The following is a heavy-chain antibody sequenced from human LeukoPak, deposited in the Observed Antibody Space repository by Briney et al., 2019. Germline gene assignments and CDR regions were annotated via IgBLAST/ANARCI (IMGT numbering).Heavy chain of an antibody. D-gene: IGHD2-2*01. J-gene: IGHJ4*02. CDR2: ISGSGDST. CDR1: GFTFYNYG. V-gene: IGHV3-23*01. Sequence: RSGGSLRLSCAASGFTFYNYGMSWVRQAPGKGLEWVSSISGSGDSTYYADSVKGRFTISRDNSKNTVYLQMNSLSADDTAVYYCAKDDGYCTTTKCYADFDCWGQGTLVTVSS. CDR3: AKDDGYCTTTKCYADFDC.